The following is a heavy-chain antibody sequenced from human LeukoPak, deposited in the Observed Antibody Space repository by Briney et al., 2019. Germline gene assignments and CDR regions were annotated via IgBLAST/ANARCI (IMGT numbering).Heavy chain of an antibody. D-gene: IGHD2-2*01. Sequence: PGGSLRLSCTASGFTFGYHAINCVRQAPGRGLEWVGFIRRQAYSGTTEYATSVKDRFTISRDDSKSIAYLQMNSLKTEDTAVYYCTRDIVSISQPYYFDYWGQGTLVTVSS. J-gene: IGHJ4*02. V-gene: IGHV3-49*04. CDR2: IRRQAYSGTT. CDR1: GFTFGYHA. CDR3: TRDIVSISQPYYFDY.